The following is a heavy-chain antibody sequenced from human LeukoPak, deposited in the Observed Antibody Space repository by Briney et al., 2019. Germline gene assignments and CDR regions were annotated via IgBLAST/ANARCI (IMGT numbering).Heavy chain of an antibody. D-gene: IGHD6-13*01. J-gene: IGHJ3*02. CDR2: MNPNSGNT. V-gene: IGHV1-8*01. CDR1: GYTFTSYD. CDR3: ARMGIAAASEAFDI. Sequence: GASVKVSCRASGYTFTSYDINWVRQATGQGLEWMGWMNPNSGNTGYAQKFQGRVTMTRNTSISTAYMELSSLRSEDTAVYYCARMGIAAASEAFDIWGQGAMVTVSS.